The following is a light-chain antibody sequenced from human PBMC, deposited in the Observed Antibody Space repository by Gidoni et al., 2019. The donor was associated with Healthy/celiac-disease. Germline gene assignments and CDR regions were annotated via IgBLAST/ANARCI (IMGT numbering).Light chain of an antibody. Sequence: QSALTQPASVSGSPGQSITISCTGTSSDVGGQNYVSCYQQPPGKAPKLMIYEVSNRPSGVSNRFSGAKSGNTASLTISGLQAEDEADYYCSSYTSSSTLYVFGTGTKVTVL. CDR1: SSDVGGQNY. CDR2: EVS. CDR3: SSYTSSSTLYV. V-gene: IGLV2-14*01. J-gene: IGLJ1*01.